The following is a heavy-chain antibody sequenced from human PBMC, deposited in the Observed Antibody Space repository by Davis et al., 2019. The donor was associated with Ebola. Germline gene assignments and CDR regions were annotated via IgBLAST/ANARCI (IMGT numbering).Heavy chain of an antibody. Sequence: SVTVSCKALGFTLSGSGMQWVRQARGQRLEWIGSIVVGSGNTNYAQKFRQRVTMTRDMSTSTVYMELRSLRFEDTAVYYCAASAGTVGKFDFWGQGTVVTVSA. CDR3: AASAGTVGKFDF. D-gene: IGHD1-14*01. V-gene: IGHV1-58*02. CDR1: GFTLSGSG. J-gene: IGHJ4*02. CDR2: IVVGSGNT.